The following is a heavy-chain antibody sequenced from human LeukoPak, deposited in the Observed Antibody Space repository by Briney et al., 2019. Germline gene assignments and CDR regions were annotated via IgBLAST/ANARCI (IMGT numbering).Heavy chain of an antibody. Sequence: SETLSLTCTVSGGSISSYYWSWIRQPPGKGLEWIGYIYYSGSTNYNPSLKSRVTISVDTSKSQFSLKLSSVTAADTAVYYCASLEPNGWFDPWGQGTLVTVSS. CDR1: GGSISSYY. CDR3: ASLEPNGWFDP. J-gene: IGHJ5*02. CDR2: IYYSGST. V-gene: IGHV4-59*08. D-gene: IGHD1-1*01.